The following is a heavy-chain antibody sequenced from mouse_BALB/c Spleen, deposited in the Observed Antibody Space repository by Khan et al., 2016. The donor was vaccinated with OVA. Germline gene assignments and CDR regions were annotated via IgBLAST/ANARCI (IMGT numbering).Heavy chain of an antibody. CDR2: ISSLAYSN. Sequence: EVQLVESGGGLVQPGGSRKLSCAASGFTFSDYGLAWVRQAPGKGLEWVAFISSLAYSNYYADTVTGRFTISRENAKNTLYLEMSSLRSEDTAMYYCARSWAMDYWGQGTSVTVSS. J-gene: IGHJ4*01. CDR3: ARSWAMDY. CDR1: GFTFSDYG. V-gene: IGHV5-15*02.